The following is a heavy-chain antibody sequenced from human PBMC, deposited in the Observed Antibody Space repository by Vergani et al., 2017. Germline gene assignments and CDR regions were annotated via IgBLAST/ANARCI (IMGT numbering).Heavy chain of an antibody. Sequence: QVQLVESGGGVVQPGRSLRLSCAASGFTFSSYGMHWVRQAPGKGLEWVAVISYDGSNKYYADSVKGRFTISRDNSQNTLYLQMNSLRAEDTAVYYCARTHVEYDYDAFYIWGQGTMVTVSS. D-gene: IGHD4-11*01. CDR2: ISYDGSNK. CDR1: GFTFSSYG. V-gene: IGHV3-30*03. J-gene: IGHJ3*02. CDR3: ARTHVEYDYDAFYI.